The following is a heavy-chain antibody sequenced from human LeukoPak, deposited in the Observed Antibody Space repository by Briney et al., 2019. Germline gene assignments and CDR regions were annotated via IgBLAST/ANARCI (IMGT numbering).Heavy chain of an antibody. CDR2: ISYDGSNK. CDR3: ARDYIRDGYYYYYGMDV. CDR1: GFTFSSYA. V-gene: IGHV3-30-3*01. Sequence: PGGSLRLSCAASGFTFSSYAMHWVRQAPGKGLEWVAVISYDGSNKYYADSVKGRFTISRDNSKNTLYLQMNSLRAEDTAVYYCARDYIRDGYYYYYGMDVWGQGTTVTVSS. D-gene: IGHD2-21*01. J-gene: IGHJ6*02.